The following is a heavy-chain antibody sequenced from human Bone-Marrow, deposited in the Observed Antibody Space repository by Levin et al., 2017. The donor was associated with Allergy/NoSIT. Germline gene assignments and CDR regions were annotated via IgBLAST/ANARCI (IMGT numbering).Heavy chain of an antibody. CDR1: GFTFSSYE. D-gene: IGHD2-2*01. CDR2: ISSSGSTI. CDR3: ATNDFNRSSTSWGHTMSDENYYYYGMDV. Sequence: PGGSLRLSCAASGFTFSSYEMNWVRQAPGKGLEWVSYISSSGSTIYYADSVKGRFTISRDNAKNSLYLQMNSLRAEDTAVYYCATNDFNRSSTSWGHTMSDENYYYYGMDVWGQGTTVTVSS. J-gene: IGHJ6*02. V-gene: IGHV3-48*03.